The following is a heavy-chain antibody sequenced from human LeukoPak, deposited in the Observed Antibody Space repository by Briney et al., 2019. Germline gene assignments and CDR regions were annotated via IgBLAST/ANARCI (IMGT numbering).Heavy chain of an antibody. CDR2: IYSGGST. V-gene: IGHV3-66*02. J-gene: IGHJ4*02. Sequence: GGSLRLSCAASGFTVRSNYMSWVRQAPGKGLEWVSVIYSGGSTYYADSVKGRFTISRDNSKNTLYLQMNSLRAEDTAVYYCAREGYDSSGYWRYFDYWGQGTLVTVSS. D-gene: IGHD3-22*01. CDR1: GFTVRSNY. CDR3: AREGYDSSGYWRYFDY.